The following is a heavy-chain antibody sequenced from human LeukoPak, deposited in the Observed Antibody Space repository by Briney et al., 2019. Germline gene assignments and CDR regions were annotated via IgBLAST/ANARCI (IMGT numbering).Heavy chain of an antibody. CDR1: GFTFSNYA. Sequence: GGSLRLSCAASGFTFSNYAMSWVRQAPGKGLEWVAVIWYDGSNKYYADSVKGRFTISRDNSKNTLYLQMNSLRAEDTAVYYCARDISSRYFDHLGQGTLVTVSS. J-gene: IGHJ4*02. V-gene: IGHV3-33*08. CDR3: ARDISSRYFDH. D-gene: IGHD6-6*01. CDR2: IWYDGSNK.